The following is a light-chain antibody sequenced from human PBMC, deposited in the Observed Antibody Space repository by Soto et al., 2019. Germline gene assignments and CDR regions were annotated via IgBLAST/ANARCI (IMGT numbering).Light chain of an antibody. Sequence: SYELTQSPSVSVAPGQTARITCGGNNIGSKNVHWFQQRPGQAPVLVVFDDDDRPSGIPDRFSGSNSGNTATLTISRVEAGDEADYYCQVWDSDVLHYVFGTGTKVTVL. CDR2: DDD. V-gene: IGLV3-21*02. CDR3: QVWDSDVLHYV. J-gene: IGLJ1*01. CDR1: NIGSKN.